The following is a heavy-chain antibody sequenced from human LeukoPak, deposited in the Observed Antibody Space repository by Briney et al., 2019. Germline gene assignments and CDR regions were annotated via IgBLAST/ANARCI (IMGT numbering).Heavy chain of an antibody. J-gene: IGHJ4*02. D-gene: IGHD6-6*01. CDR1: GGSISSGGYY. Sequence: SQTLSLTCTVSGGSISSGGYYWSWIRQPPGKGLEWIGYIYHSGSTYYNPSLKSRVTISIDRSKNQFSLKLSSVTAADTAVYYCARDRVEYSSSSADYWGQGTLVTVSS. CDR3: ARDRVEYSSSSADY. V-gene: IGHV4-30-2*01. CDR2: IYHSGST.